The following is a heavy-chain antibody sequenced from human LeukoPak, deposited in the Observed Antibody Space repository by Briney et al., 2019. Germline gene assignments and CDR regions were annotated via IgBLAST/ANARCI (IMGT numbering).Heavy chain of an antibody. CDR2: ISGSGGST. D-gene: IGHD5-12*01. Sequence: GGSLSLSCAASGFTFSSYSMSWVRQAPGKGLEWVSAISGSGGSTYYADSGKGRFTSSRDNSKNALYLQMNSQRAEDTAVYYCAKSSGSGYDLGYYFDYWGQGTLATVSS. J-gene: IGHJ4*02. CDR3: AKSSGSGYDLGYYFDY. V-gene: IGHV3-23*01. CDR1: GFTFSSYS.